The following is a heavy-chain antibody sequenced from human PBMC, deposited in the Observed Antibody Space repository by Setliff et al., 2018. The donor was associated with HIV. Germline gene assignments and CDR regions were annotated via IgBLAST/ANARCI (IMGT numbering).Heavy chain of an antibody. V-gene: IGHV3-74*01. Sequence: GSLRLSCAASGFSFSSYWMHWVRQAPGKGLVWVSRINTDGSSTSYADSVKGRFTISRDNAKNTLYLQMNSLGGEDTAVYYCAKDHGEWDLRSTQAHRSQTIDYWGQGTLVTVSS. CDR2: INTDGSST. CDR1: GFSFSSYW. CDR3: AKDHGEWDLRSTQAHRSQTIDY. J-gene: IGHJ4*02. D-gene: IGHD1-26*01.